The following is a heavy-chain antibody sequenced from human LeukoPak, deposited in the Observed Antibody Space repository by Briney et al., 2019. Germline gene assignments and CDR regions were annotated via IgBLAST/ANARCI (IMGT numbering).Heavy chain of an antibody. CDR3: ASLYDYGGDSDFDY. Sequence: GGSLRLSCAASGFTFSNYWMSWVRQAPGKGLEWVGNIKKDGSDKYYVDSVKGRFTISRDNARNSLYLQMNSLRPEDTAVYYCASLYDYGGDSDFDYWGQGTLVTVSS. J-gene: IGHJ4*02. V-gene: IGHV3-7*01. D-gene: IGHD4-23*01. CDR2: IKKDGSDK. CDR1: GFTFSNYW.